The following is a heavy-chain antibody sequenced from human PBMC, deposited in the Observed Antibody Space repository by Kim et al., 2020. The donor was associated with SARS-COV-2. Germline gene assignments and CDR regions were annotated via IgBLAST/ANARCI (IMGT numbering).Heavy chain of an antibody. Sequence: SQTLSLTCAISGDTVSSNSAAWNWIRQSPSRGLEWLGRTYYRSKWYNDYAVSVGSRIIVNPDTSKNQFSLQLNSVTPEDTAVYYCARGLRYGSGNYYNVYPFDNWGQGTLVSVSS. J-gene: IGHJ4*02. CDR3: ARGLRYGSGNYYNVYPFDN. D-gene: IGHD3-10*01. CDR2: TYYRSKWYN. V-gene: IGHV6-1*01. CDR1: GDTVSSNSAA.